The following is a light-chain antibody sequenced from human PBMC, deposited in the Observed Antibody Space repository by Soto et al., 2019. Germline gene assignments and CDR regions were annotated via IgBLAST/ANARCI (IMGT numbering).Light chain of an antibody. CDR3: SSYAASNVL. CDR2: EVT. CDR1: SSDVGGYNY. J-gene: IGLJ2*01. V-gene: IGLV2-8*01. Sequence: QPVLTQPPSASGSPGQSVTISCTGTSSDVGGYNYVSWYQQHPGKAPKLMIYEVTKRPSGVPDRFSGSKSGNTASLTVSGLQAEDGADYYCSSYAASNVLFGGGTKVTVL.